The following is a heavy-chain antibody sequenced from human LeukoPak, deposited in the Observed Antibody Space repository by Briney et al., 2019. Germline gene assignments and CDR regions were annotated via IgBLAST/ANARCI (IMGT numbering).Heavy chain of an antibody. D-gene: IGHD5-18*01. V-gene: IGHV3-21*01. Sequence: GGSLRLSCAGSGFTFSSYSMNWVRQAPGKGLEWVSSITSSSSYIYYADSMRGRFTISRDNAKNSLYLQMNSLRAEDTAVYYCARNKKGDRYTYGHDYWGQGTLVTVSS. CDR3: ARNKKGDRYTYGHDY. J-gene: IGHJ4*02. CDR2: ITSSSSYI. CDR1: GFTFSSYS.